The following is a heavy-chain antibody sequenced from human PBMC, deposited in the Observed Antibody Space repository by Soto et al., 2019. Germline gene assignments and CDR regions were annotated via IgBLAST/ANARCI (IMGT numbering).Heavy chain of an antibody. V-gene: IGHV1-69*02. CDR3: ARRRYCGVDCYTQYCYVMDV. Sequence: QVQLVQSGPEVKTPGSSVRLSCRSGGDTFSSYTVSWVRQTPGQGREWMGRIIPVLGVTHYSRKFKGSMTMTQETSKTTAHMELSSLKSEDTARYYCARRRYCGVDCYTQYCYVMDVWGQGTSVIVSS. D-gene: IGHD2-21*02. CDR2: IIPVLGVT. J-gene: IGHJ6*02. CDR1: GDTFSSYT.